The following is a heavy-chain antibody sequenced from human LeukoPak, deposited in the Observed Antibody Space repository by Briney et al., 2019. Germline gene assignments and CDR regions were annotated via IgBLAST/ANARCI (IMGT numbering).Heavy chain of an antibody. D-gene: IGHD5-24*01. CDR2: ISGSGGST. Sequence: GGSLRLSCAASGFICRSYAMSWVRQAPGKGLEWVSAISGSGGSTYYADSVKGRFTISRDNSKNTLYLQMNSLRAEDTAVYYCAKDLTMATTGDFDYWGQGTLVTVSS. CDR1: GFICRSYA. J-gene: IGHJ4*02. CDR3: AKDLTMATTGDFDY. V-gene: IGHV3-23*01.